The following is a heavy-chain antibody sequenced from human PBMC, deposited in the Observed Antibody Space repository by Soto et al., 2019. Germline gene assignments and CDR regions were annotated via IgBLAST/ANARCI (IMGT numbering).Heavy chain of an antibody. J-gene: IGHJ6*02. CDR3: ARNLDDTATNYAMDF. CDR2: IWQDGSDI. Sequence: QVQLMESGGGVVQPGRSLRLSCGASGFTFSRDVMHWCRQAPGKGLEWVALIWQDGSDISYGDSVKGRFTISRDNSKNTLDLEMNSLRAADTAVYYCARNLDDTATNYAMDFWGHGTTVIVSS. D-gene: IGHD5-18*01. V-gene: IGHV3-33*01. CDR1: GFTFSRDV.